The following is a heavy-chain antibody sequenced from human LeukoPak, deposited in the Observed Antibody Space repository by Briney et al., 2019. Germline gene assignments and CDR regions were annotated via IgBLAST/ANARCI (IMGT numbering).Heavy chain of an antibody. D-gene: IGHD1-26*01. V-gene: IGHV3-53*01. J-gene: IGHJ3*02. CDR1: GFTVSSNY. CDR3: ARDSGSYSDALDI. CDR2: IYSGGST. Sequence: GGSLRLSCAASGFTVSSNYMRWVRQAPGQGLEWVSLIYSGGSTYYADSVRGRFTIPRDNSKNTLYLQMNSLRAEDTAVYYCARDSGSYSDALDIWGQGTMVTVSS.